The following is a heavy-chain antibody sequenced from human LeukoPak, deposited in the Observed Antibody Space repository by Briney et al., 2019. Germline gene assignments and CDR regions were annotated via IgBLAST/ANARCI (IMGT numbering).Heavy chain of an antibody. CDR3: ARVGGSSSWYSLDY. J-gene: IGHJ4*02. V-gene: IGHV1-8*02. D-gene: IGHD6-13*01. CDR1: GYTFTGYY. CDR2: MNPNSGNT. Sequence: GASVKVSCKASGYTFTGYYIHWVRQAPGQGLEWMGWMNPNSGNTGYAQKFQGRVTMTRNTSISTAYMELSSLRSEDTAVYYCARVGGSSSWYSLDYWGQGTLVTVSS.